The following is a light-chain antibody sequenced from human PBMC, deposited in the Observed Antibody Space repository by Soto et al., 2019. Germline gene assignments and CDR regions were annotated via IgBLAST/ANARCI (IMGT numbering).Light chain of an antibody. CDR3: LLFYSGPWV. J-gene: IGLJ3*02. Sequence: QAVVTQEPSLTVSPGGTVTLTCGSSTGAVTNGHYPYWLQQKPGQAPRTLIYNTNNKHSWTPARFSGSLLGGKAALTLSGAQPEDEAEYYCLLFYSGPWVFGGGTKVTVL. CDR2: NTN. CDR1: TGAVTNGHY. V-gene: IGLV7-46*01.